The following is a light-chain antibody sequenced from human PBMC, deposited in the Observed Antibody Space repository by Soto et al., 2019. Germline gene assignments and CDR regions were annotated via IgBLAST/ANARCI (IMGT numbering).Light chain of an antibody. V-gene: IGKV3-15*01. CDR2: GAS. Sequence: EIVMTQSPATLCVSPGERATLSCRASQSVSSNLAWYQQKPGQAPRLLIYGASTRATGIPARFSGSGSGTDFTLTISRLEPEDFAVYYCQQYGSSPYTFGLGTRLEI. CDR3: QQYGSSPYT. CDR1: QSVSSN. J-gene: IGKJ5*01.